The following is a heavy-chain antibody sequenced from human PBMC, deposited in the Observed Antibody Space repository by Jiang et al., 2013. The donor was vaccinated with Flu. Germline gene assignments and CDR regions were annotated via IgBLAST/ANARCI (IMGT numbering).Heavy chain of an antibody. CDR3: ARGTNIATTETSANWFDP. CDR2: IYNTGNT. J-gene: IGHJ5*02. CDR1: GGSISDYY. V-gene: IGHV4-59*08. Sequence: GSGLVKPSETLSLTCSVSGGSISDYYWSWIRQSPGKGLEWIGYIYNTGNTKYNPSLKSRVTLSVDTSKSQVSLKLRSVTAADTAVYYCARGTNIATTETSANWFDPWGQGTQVTVSS. D-gene: IGHD6-13*01.